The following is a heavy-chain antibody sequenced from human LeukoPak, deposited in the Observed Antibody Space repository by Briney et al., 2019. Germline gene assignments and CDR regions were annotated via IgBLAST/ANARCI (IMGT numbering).Heavy chain of an antibody. CDR3: ARGRPSRGSVTRSGFDY. CDR2: IYSGGTT. Sequence: GGSLRLSCVASGFTVSSSYMTWVRQAPGKGLECISVIYSGGTTYYPDSVKGRFTISRHNSENTVYLQMNNLRPDDTALYYCARGRPSRGSVTRSGFDYWGQGTLVTVSS. CDR1: GFTVSSSY. J-gene: IGHJ4*02. V-gene: IGHV3-53*04. D-gene: IGHD6-25*01.